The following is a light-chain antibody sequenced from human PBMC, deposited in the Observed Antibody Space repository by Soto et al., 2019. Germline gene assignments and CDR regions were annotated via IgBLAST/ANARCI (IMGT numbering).Light chain of an antibody. V-gene: IGLV1-47*01. CDR1: SSNIGGNS. Sequence: SVLTQPPSVSAAPGQKVTISCSGSSSNIGGNSVSWYQQLPGTAPKLLIYRNNQRPSGVPDRFSGSKSGTSASLAISGLRSEDEADYYCAAWDDSLSGHYVFGTGTKVTVL. CDR3: AAWDDSLSGHYV. J-gene: IGLJ1*01. CDR2: RNN.